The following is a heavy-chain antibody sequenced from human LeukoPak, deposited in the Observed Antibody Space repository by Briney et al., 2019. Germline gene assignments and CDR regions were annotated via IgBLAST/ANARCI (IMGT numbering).Heavy chain of an antibody. CDR2: INPNSGGT. J-gene: IGHJ4*02. CDR1: GYTFTGYY. D-gene: IGHD2-2*01. V-gene: IGHV1-2*02. Sequence: ASVKVSCKASGYTFTGYYIHWVRQAPGQGLEWMGWINPNSGGTDYAQKFQGRVTMTRDTSISTAYMELRSLRSDDTAVYYCARDQGPAFDYWGQGTLVTVSS. CDR3: ARDQGPAFDY.